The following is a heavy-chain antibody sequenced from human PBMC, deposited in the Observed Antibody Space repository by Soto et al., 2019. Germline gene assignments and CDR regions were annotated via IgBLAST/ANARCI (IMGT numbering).Heavy chain of an antibody. D-gene: IGHD2-2*01. CDR2: VYHSGST. J-gene: IGHJ6*02. V-gene: IGHV4-30-2*01. CDR1: GGSISSGGYS. Sequence: SETLSLTCAVSGGSISSGGYSWSWTRQPPGKGLEWIGYVYHSGSTYYNPSLKSRVTVSVDGSKNQFSLKLSSVTAADTAVYYCARDGVYCSSSSCQDFYYYGMDVWGQGTTVTVSS. CDR3: ARDGVYCSSSSCQDFYYYGMDV.